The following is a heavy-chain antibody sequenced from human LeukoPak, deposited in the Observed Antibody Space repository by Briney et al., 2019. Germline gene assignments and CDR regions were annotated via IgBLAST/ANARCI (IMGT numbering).Heavy chain of an antibody. J-gene: IGHJ4*02. V-gene: IGHV1-8*02. CDR2: INPNSGNT. CDR3: ARGYYGSGSYYLPLDY. CDR1: GYTFTGYY. D-gene: IGHD3-10*01. Sequence: ASVKVSCKASGYTFTGYYMHWVRQAPGQGLEWMGWINPNSGNTGYAQKFQGRVTMTRNTSISTAYMELSSLRSEDTAVYYCARGYYGSGSYYLPLDYWGQGTLVTVSS.